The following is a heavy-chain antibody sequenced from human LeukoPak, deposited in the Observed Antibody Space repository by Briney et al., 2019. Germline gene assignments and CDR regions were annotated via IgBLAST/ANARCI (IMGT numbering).Heavy chain of an antibody. V-gene: IGHV3-11*01. D-gene: IGHD4/OR15-4a*01. J-gene: IGHJ5*02. CDR3: ARDYLYGESDNWFDP. Sequence: GGSLRLSCAASGFTFSDYYMSWIRQAPGKGLEWVSYISSSGSTIYYADSVKGRFTISRDNAKNSLYLQMNSLRAEDTAVYYCARDYLYGESDNWFDPWGQGNPGHRLL. CDR2: ISSSGSTI. CDR1: GFTFSDYY.